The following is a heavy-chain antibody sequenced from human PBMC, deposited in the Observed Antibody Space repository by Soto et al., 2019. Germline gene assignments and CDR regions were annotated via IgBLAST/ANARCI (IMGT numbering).Heavy chain of an antibody. V-gene: IGHV3-23*01. CDR3: AKQPRPHYYDSSGYSLFEDY. D-gene: IGHD3-22*01. Sequence: GGSLRLSCAASGFTFSSYAMSWVRQAPGKGLEWVSAISGSGGSTYYADSVKGRFTISRDNSKNTLYLQMNSLRAEDTAVYYCAKQPRPHYYDSSGYSLFEDYWGQGTLVTVSS. J-gene: IGHJ4*02. CDR1: GFTFSSYA. CDR2: ISGSGGST.